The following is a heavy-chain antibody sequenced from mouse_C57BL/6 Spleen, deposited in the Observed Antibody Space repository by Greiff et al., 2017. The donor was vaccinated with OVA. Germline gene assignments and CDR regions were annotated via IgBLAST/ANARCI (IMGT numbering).Heavy chain of an antibody. D-gene: IGHD1-1*01. Sequence: EVMLVESGGGLVKPGGSLKLSCAASGFTFSSYAMSWVRQTPEKRLEWVATISDGGSYTYYPDNVKGRFTISRDNAKNNLYLQMSHLKSEDTAMYYCAREGTVVAPFAYWGQGTLVTVSA. J-gene: IGHJ3*01. CDR1: GFTFSSYA. V-gene: IGHV5-4*01. CDR2: ISDGGSYT. CDR3: AREGTVVAPFAY.